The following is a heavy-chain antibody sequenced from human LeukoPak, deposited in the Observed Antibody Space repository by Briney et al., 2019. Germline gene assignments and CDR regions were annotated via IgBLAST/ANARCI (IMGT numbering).Heavy chain of an antibody. J-gene: IGHJ6*03. CDR3: ARDGGAYWAHYYVDV. CDR2: INPSGGST. CDR1: GYTFTSYY. Sequence: ASVKVSCKASGYTFTSYYMHWVRQAPGQGLEWMGIINPSGGSTSYAQKFQGRVTMTRDMSTSTVYMELSSLRSEDTAVYYCARDGGAYWAHYYVDVWGKGTTVTVSS. V-gene: IGHV1-46*01. D-gene: IGHD3-16*01.